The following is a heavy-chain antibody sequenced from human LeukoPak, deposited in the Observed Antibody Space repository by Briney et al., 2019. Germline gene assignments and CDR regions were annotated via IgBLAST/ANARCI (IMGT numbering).Heavy chain of an antibody. Sequence: PGGSLRLSCAASGFTFSSYSMNWVRQAPGKGLEWVSSISSSSSYIYYADSVKGRFTIPRDNAKNSLYLQMNSLRAEDTAVYYCARSYQVHYYGMDVWGQGTTVTVSS. CDR2: ISSSSSYI. CDR3: ARSYQVHYYGMDV. V-gene: IGHV3-21*01. D-gene: IGHD3-16*01. J-gene: IGHJ6*02. CDR1: GFTFSSYS.